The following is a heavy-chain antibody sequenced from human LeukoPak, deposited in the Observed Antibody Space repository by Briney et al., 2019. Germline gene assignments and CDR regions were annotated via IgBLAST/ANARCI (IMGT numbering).Heavy chain of an antibody. CDR1: GFTFSTYW. J-gene: IGHJ3*02. Sequence: GGSLRLSCAASGFTFSTYWMHWVRHPPGKGLVWVSHINTDGSTTTYADSVRGRFTISRDNAKNTLYLQMNSLRAEDTAVYYCAEDLARYCSGGNCPRAFDIWGQGTMVTVSS. D-gene: IGHD2-15*01. CDR3: AEDLARYCSGGNCPRAFDI. V-gene: IGHV3-74*01. CDR2: INTDGSTT.